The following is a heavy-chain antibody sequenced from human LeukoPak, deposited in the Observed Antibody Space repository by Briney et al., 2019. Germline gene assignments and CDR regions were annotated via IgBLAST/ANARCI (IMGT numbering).Heavy chain of an antibody. V-gene: IGHV4-39*01. CDR3: ARHRDSGWYRSCFDY. D-gene: IGHD6-19*01. CDR1: GGSISSIGYY. Sequence: PSETLSLTCTVSGGSISSIGYYWGWIRQPPGKGLEWIGSSYYSGTTYYNPSLKSRLTISADTSKNQFSLKLSSLTAADTAVYYCARHRDSGWYRSCFDYWGQGTLVTVSS. CDR2: SYYSGTT. J-gene: IGHJ4*02.